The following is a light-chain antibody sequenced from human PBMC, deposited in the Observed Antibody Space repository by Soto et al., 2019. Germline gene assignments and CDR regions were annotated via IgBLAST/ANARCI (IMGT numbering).Light chain of an antibody. Sequence: EIVLTQSPGTLSLSPGERATLSCRASQSVSSSSLAWYQQKPGQAPRLLIYGASRRATGIPDRFSGSGSGTDFTLTISGLEPEDFGVYYCQQSGSSPPITFGQGTRLEIK. J-gene: IGKJ5*01. CDR2: GAS. CDR3: QQSGSSPPIT. V-gene: IGKV3-20*01. CDR1: QSVSSSS.